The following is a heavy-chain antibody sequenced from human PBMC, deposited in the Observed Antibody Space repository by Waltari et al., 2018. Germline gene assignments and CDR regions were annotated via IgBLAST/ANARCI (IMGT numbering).Heavy chain of an antibody. Sequence: QVQLLQSGAAVKIPGASARVSCKASGLSFRTNFFHGVRQAPGQGLEWMGIINPSGGSTSYAQGFQGRVTMTSDTSTSTLYMELSSLRSEDTAVYYCVRDGDDHAFDIWGQGTRVTVSS. CDR1: GLSFRTNF. CDR2: INPSGGST. V-gene: IGHV1-46*01. J-gene: IGHJ3*02. CDR3: VRDGDDHAFDI. D-gene: IGHD7-27*01.